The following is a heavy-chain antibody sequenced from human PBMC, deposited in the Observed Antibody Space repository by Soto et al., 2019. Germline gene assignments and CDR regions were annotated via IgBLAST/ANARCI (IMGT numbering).Heavy chain of an antibody. CDR2: IYHSGST. D-gene: IGHD2-15*01. Sequence: QMQLQESGPGLVKPSGTLSLTCTVSGVSINSANWWTWVRQSPGKGLEWIGEIYHSGSTNFNPSLKSRVTISVDNSKNQFYLDLTSVTAADTAVYYCARYCGGGSRSLAAFDIWGQGTMVTVSS. J-gene: IGHJ3*02. CDR1: GVSINSANW. V-gene: IGHV4-4*02. CDR3: ARYCGGGSRSLAAFDI.